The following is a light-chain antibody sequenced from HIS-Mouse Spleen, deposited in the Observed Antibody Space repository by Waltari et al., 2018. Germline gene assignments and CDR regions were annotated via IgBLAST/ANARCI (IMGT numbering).Light chain of an antibody. V-gene: IGKV3-15*01. Sequence: EIVMTQSPATLSVSPGERATLSCRASQSVSSNLAWYQQKPGQAPRLLIYGASTRATGIPARFSGSWFGTEFTLTISSMQAEDFAVYYCQQYNNWPTWTFGQGTKVEIK. CDR1: QSVSSN. J-gene: IGKJ1*01. CDR3: QQYNNWPTWT. CDR2: GAS.